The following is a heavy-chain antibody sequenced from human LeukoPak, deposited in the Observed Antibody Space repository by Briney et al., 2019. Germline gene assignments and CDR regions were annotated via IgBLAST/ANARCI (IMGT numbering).Heavy chain of an antibody. CDR2: INHSGST. CDR1: GYSISSGYY. CDR3: AGHPRRGYSYGIDY. Sequence: SETLSLTCTVSGYSISSGYYWGWIRQPPGKGLEWIGSINHSGSTNYNPSLKSRVTISVDTSKNQFSLKLSSVTAADTAVYYCAGHPRRGYSYGIDYWGQGTLVTVSS. D-gene: IGHD5-18*01. J-gene: IGHJ4*02. V-gene: IGHV4-38-2*02.